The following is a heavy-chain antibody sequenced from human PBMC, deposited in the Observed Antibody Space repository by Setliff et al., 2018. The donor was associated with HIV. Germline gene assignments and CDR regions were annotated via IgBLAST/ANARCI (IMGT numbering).Heavy chain of an antibody. D-gene: IGHD3-10*01. CDR3: AREGARHYGSGRYHSWFDP. J-gene: IGHJ5*02. V-gene: IGHV4-31*03. CDR2: IYYSGST. CDR1: GGSISSGNYY. Sequence: LSLTCTVSGGSISSGNYYWSWIRQHPGKGLEWIGYIYYSGSTYYNPSLNSRVTMSVDTSKNQFSLKLSSVTAADTAVYYCAREGARHYGSGRYHSWFDPWGQGTQVTVSS.